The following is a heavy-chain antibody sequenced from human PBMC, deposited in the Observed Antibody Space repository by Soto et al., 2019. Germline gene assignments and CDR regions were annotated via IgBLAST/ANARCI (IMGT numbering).Heavy chain of an antibody. J-gene: IGHJ6*02. CDR1: GFTFSSYS. D-gene: IGHD1-20*01. Sequence: EVQLVESGGGLVKPGGSLRLSCAASGFTFSSYSMNWVRQAPGKGLEWVSSISSSSSYIYYADSVKGRFTISRDNAKNSLYLQMNSLRAEDTAVYYCARGHRYNWNYYYYYGMDVWGQGTTVTVSS. CDR2: ISSSSSYI. CDR3: ARGHRYNWNYYYYYGMDV. V-gene: IGHV3-21*01.